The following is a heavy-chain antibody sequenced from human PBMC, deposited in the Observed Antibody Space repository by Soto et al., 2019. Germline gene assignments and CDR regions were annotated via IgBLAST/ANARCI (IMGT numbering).Heavy chain of an antibody. CDR2: INHSGST. CDR3: ARYYYGSGSHSRYYYYYYGMDV. J-gene: IGHJ6*02. V-gene: IGHV4-34*01. CDR1: GGSFSGYY. D-gene: IGHD3-10*01. Sequence: SETLSLTCAVYGGSFSGYYWSWIRQPPGKGLEWIGEINHSGSTNYNPSLKSRVTISVDTSKNQFSLKLSSVTAADTAVYYCARYYYGSGSHSRYYYYYYGMDVWGQGTTVTVS.